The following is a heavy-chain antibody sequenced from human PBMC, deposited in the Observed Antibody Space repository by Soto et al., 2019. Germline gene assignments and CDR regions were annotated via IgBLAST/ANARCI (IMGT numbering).Heavy chain of an antibody. CDR3: ARGPLYSSGWYIPFCY. CDR1: GGTFSSYA. D-gene: IGHD6-19*01. J-gene: IGHJ4*02. V-gene: IGHV1-69*13. CDR2: IIPIFGTA. Sequence: GASVKFSCKASGGTFSSYAISWVRQAPGQGLEWMGGIIPIFGTANYAQKFQGRVTITADESTSTAYMELSSLRSEDTAVYYCARGPLYSSGWYIPFCYWGQGTLVTVSS.